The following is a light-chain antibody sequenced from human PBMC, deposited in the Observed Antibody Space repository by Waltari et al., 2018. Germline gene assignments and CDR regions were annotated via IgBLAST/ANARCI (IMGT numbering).Light chain of an antibody. Sequence: NFMLTQPHSVSESPGKTVTISCTRSSGSIASKYVQWYQQRPGSAPTTVIYENNQRPSGVSDRFSGSIDSSSNSAPLTISGLKAEDEADYYCQSYYGTDWVFGGGTKLTVL. CDR3: QSYYGTDWV. CDR1: SGSIASKY. J-gene: IGLJ3*02. V-gene: IGLV6-57*04. CDR2: ENN.